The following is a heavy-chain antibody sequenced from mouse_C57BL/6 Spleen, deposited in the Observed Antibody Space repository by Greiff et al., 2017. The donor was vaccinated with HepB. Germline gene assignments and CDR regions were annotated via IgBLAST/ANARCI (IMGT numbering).Heavy chain of an antibody. Sequence: VQLQQSGPELVKPGASVKIPCKASGYTFTDYNMDWVKQSHGKSLEWIGDINPNNGGTIYNQKFKGKATLTVDKSSSTAYMELRSLKSEDTAVYYCARSYDYGSSPYAMDYWGQGTSVTVSS. D-gene: IGHD1-1*01. CDR1: GYTFTDYN. CDR3: ARSYDYGSSPYAMDY. CDR2: INPNNGGT. V-gene: IGHV1-18*01. J-gene: IGHJ4*01.